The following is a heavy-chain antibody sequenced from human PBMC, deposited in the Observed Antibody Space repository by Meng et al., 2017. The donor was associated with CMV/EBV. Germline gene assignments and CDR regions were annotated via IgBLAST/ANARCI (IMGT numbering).Heavy chain of an antibody. Sequence: ASVKSCKASGYTFTGYYMHWVRQAPGQGLEWMGWINPKSGGTNYAQKFQGRVTMTRDTAISTAYMELSRLRSDDTAVYYCARGFSVGVVIKTFDYWGQGTLVTVSS. D-gene: IGHD3-3*01. CDR3: ARGFSVGVVIKTFDY. J-gene: IGHJ4*02. V-gene: IGHV1-2*02. CDR2: INPKSGGT. CDR1: GYTFTGYY.